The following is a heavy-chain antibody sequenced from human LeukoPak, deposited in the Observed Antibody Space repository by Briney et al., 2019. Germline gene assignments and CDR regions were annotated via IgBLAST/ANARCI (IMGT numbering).Heavy chain of an antibody. CDR2: MNPNSGNT. V-gene: IGHV1-8*03. J-gene: IGHJ6*03. CDR3: ARGQGHYYYYYMDV. CDR1: GYTFTSSD. Sequence: ASVKVSCKASGYTFTSSDINWVRQAAGQGLEWMGWMNPNSGNTGYAQKFQGRVTITRNTSISTAYMELSSLRSEDTAVYHCARGQGHYYYYYMDVWGKGTTVTVSS.